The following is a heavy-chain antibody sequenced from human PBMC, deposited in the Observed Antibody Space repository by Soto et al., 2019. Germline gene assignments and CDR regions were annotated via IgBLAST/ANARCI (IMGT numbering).Heavy chain of an antibody. CDR2: ISYDERSK. V-gene: IGHV3-30*18. CDR1: GFTFSIYG. J-gene: IGHJ4*02. D-gene: IGHD3-10*01. CDR3: AKDIAVRGVMVPSDY. Sequence: PGGSLRLSCAASGFTFSIYGMHWVRHAPGKGLEWVAFISYDERSKFYADSVKGRFTISRDTSKNTLYLQMNRLRVEDTAVYYCAKDIAVRGVMVPSDYWGQGTLVTVSS.